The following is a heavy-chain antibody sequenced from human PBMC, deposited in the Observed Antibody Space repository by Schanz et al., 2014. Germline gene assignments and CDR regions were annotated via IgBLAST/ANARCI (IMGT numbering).Heavy chain of an antibody. CDR3: AKKVPAYKPFDS. CDR2: ITGASDHI. Sequence: EVHLLESGGGLVEPGGSLRLSCATSGFSLDIFAVSWVRQAPGKGLEWVSGITGASDHIDYAESVKGRFTISRDNSKNTLYLQMDSLRAEDTAVYFCAKKVPAYKPFDSWGQGTLVNDSS. J-gene: IGHJ4*02. D-gene: IGHD1-1*01. V-gene: IGHV3-23*01. CDR1: GFSLDIFA.